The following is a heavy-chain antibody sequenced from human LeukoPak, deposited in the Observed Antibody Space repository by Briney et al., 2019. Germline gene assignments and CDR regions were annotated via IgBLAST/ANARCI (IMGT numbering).Heavy chain of an antibody. V-gene: IGHV3-11*01. D-gene: IGHD3-10*01. CDR2: ISSSGSTI. Sequence: GGSLRLSCAASGFTFSDYYMSWIRQAPGKGLEWVSYISSSGSTIYYADSVKGRFTISRDNAKNSLYLQMNSLRAEDTAFYYCAKDSRGSGSRYYGMDVWGQGTTVTVSS. CDR1: GFTFSDYY. CDR3: AKDSRGSGSRYYGMDV. J-gene: IGHJ6*02.